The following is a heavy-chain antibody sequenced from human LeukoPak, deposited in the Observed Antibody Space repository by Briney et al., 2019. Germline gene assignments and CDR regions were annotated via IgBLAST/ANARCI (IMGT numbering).Heavy chain of an antibody. CDR3: AIIRGGDLNWFDP. CDR2: INPNSGGT. CDR1: GYTFTGYY. Sequence: ASVKVSCKASGYTFTGYYMHWVRQAPGQGLEWMGRINPNSGGTNYAQKFQGRVTMTEDTSTDTAYMELSSLRSEDTAVYYCAIIRGGDLNWFDPWGQGTLVTVSS. J-gene: IGHJ5*02. V-gene: IGHV1-2*06. D-gene: IGHD2-21*01.